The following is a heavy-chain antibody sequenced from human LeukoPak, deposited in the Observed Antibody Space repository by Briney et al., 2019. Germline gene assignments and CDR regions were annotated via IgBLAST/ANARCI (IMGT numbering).Heavy chain of an antibody. J-gene: IGHJ6*03. D-gene: IGHD1-26*01. V-gene: IGHV4-30-2*01. CDR2: INQGGSA. CDR1: GDSIINNIYY. Sequence: SQTLSLTCAVSGDSIINNIYYWNWIRQPPGKGLEWIGYINQGGSAYYNPSLESRVTISVDTSQNRFSLKLNSVTAADTAVYYCARDIGGAPPYYYYYMDVWGEGTTVTVSS. CDR3: ARDIGGAPPYYYYYMDV.